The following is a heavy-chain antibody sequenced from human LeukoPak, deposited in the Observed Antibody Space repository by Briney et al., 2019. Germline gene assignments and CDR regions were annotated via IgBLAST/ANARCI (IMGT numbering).Heavy chain of an antibody. J-gene: IGHJ4*02. CDR1: GGSFSSYG. D-gene: IGHD6-13*01. Sequence: ASVKVSCKASGGSFSSYGISWVRQAPGQGLEWMGGIIPIFGTAKYAQKFQGRVTIIADESTSTAYMELSSLRSEDTAVYYCARAMGYSGSWYPLDYWGQGTLVTVSS. CDR3: ARAMGYSGSWYPLDY. CDR2: IIPIFGTA. V-gene: IGHV1-69*13.